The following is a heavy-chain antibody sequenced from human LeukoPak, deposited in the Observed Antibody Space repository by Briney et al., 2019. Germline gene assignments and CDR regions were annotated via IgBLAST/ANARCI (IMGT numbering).Heavy chain of an antibody. CDR3: TGGSYSRYFDY. CDR2: IYYIGST. CDR1: GGSISSGDYY. D-gene: IGHD1-26*01. V-gene: IGHV4-30-4*08. Sequence: SETLSLTCTVSGGSISSGDYYWSWIRLPPGKGLEWIGYIYYIGSTYYNPSLQSRVTISVDTSKNQFSLKLSSVTAADTAVYYCTGGSYSRYFDYWGQGTLVTVS. J-gene: IGHJ4*02.